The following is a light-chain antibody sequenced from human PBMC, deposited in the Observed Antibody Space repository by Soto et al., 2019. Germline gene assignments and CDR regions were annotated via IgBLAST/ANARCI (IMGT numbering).Light chain of an antibody. CDR3: QQSYSTTWT. CDR2: AAS. Sequence: DIQMTQSPCCVCRSXGSRITIGXXASQTISRYLNWYQQKPGKAPNLLIYAASTLQSGVPSRFSGSGSGTDFTLTISSLQPEDFATYYCQQSYSTTWTFGQGTKVDNK. CDR1: QTISRY. V-gene: IGKV1-39*01. J-gene: IGKJ1*01.